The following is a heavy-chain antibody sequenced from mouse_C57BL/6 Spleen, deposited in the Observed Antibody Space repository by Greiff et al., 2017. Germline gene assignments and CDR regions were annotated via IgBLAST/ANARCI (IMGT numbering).Heavy chain of an antibody. CDR1: GFTFSSYA. CDR3: AREGGYDGYYVWFAY. V-gene: IGHV5-4*01. CDR2: ISDGGSYT. D-gene: IGHD2-3*01. Sequence: EVKLMESGGGLVKPGGSLKLSCAASGFTFSSYAMSWVRQTPEKRLEWVATISDGGSYTYYPDNVKGRFTISRDNAKNNLYLQMSHLKSEDTAMYYCAREGGYDGYYVWFAYWGQGTLVTVSA. J-gene: IGHJ3*01.